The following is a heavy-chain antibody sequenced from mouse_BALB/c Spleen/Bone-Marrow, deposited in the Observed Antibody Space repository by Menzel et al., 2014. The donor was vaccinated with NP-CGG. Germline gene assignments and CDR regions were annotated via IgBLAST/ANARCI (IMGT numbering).Heavy chain of an antibody. D-gene: IGHD2-14*01. CDR2: IDTSDSYT. J-gene: IGHJ3*01. Sequence: QVQLQQSGAELVMPGASVKMSCKASGHTFTDYWMHWIGAIDTSDSYTSYNQKFKGKATLTVDESSSTAYMQLSSLTSEDSAVYYCARSDYRYDPFAYWGQGTLVTVSA. V-gene: IGHV1-69*01. CDR1: GHTFTDYW. CDR3: ARSDYRYDPFAY.